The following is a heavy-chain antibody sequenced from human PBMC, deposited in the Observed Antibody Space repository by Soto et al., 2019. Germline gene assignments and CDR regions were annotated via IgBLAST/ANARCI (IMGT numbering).Heavy chain of an antibody. D-gene: IGHD6-13*01. CDR2: INPISGGA. CDR1: GYSFSVDF. CDR3: ARDPPITVAAAGGRNWFDP. V-gene: IGHV1-69*04. J-gene: IGHJ5*02. Sequence: AFLVKRYRKAVGYSFSVDFVDRGRLAPGKGLEWMGWINPISGGANYAQKFQGRVTITADKSISTAYMELSSLRSEDTAVYYCARDPPITVAAAGGRNWFDPWGQGTLVTVSS.